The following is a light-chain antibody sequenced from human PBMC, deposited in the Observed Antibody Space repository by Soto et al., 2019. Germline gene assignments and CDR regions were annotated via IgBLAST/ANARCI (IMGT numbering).Light chain of an antibody. CDR2: DAS. CDR1: QSVSYN. CDR3: QQYNNWPLT. V-gene: IGKV3D-15*01. Sequence: ETVMTQSPATLSVSPGDRATLSCSASQSVSYNLAWYQQKPGQAPRLLIYDASTRATGIPARFSGSASGTEFTLTISSLLSEDFAVYYCQQYNNWPLTFGXGTKXEMK. J-gene: IGKJ4*01.